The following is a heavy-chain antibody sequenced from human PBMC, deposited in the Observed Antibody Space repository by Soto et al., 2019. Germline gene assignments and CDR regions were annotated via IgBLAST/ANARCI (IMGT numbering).Heavy chain of an antibody. Sequence: SVKVSCKASGYTFTSYAMQWVRQAPGQRLEWMGWINAGNGNTKYSQKFQGRVTITRDTSASTAYMELSSLRSEDTAVYYCARVTPPGMGLYSSGWSEFVFSAFDIWGQGTMVTVSS. CDR1: GYTFTSYA. CDR2: INAGNGNT. V-gene: IGHV1-3*01. J-gene: IGHJ3*02. D-gene: IGHD6-19*01. CDR3: ARVTPPGMGLYSSGWSEFVFSAFDI.